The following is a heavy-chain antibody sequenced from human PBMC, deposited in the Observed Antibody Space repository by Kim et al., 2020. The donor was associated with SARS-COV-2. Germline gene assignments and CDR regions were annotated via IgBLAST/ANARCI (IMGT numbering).Heavy chain of an antibody. D-gene: IGHD2-21*02. J-gene: IGHJ5*02. CDR2: INSDGRTT. CDR1: GFTFSSYW. V-gene: IGHV3-74*01. Sequence: GGSLRLSCAASGFTFSSYWMHWVRQAPGKGLGLVWVSTINSDGRTTGYADSVKGRFTISRANAKNTLYRQMNSLRAEDTAVYYCTKSDGGWFDPWGQGTVVTVSS. CDR3: TKSDGGWFDP.